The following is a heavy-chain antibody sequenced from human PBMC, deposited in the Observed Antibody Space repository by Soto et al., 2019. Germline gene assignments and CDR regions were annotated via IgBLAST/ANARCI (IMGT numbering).Heavy chain of an antibody. CDR1: GGSISSPSYN. D-gene: IGHD2-21*01. V-gene: IGHV4-39*01. J-gene: IGHJ4*02. CDR2: FFYGGRT. CDR3: ATVASTQFDS. Sequence: QVQLQQSGPGLLKPSETLSLTCTVSGGSISSPSYNWGWVRQPPGKGPEWIGSFFYGGRTHYSPSLECLLAISVDTASSQVSLIVTSVTAADTAVCYCATVASTQFDSWGQGALVVVSS.